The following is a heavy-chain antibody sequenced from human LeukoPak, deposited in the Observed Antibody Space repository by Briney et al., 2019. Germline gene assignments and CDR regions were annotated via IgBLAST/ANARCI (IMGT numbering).Heavy chain of an antibody. D-gene: IGHD5-24*01. J-gene: IGHJ4*02. V-gene: IGHV3-53*01. CDR2: IYGGGNI. CDR1: GFIFNNYW. Sequence: GGSLRLSCAASGFIFNNYWMSWVRQAPGKGLEWVSVIYGGGNIYYADSVKGRFTISRDNSKNTLYLQMNSLRAEDTAVYYCARGAGYNYPYYFDYWGQGTLVTVSS. CDR3: ARGAGYNYPYYFDY.